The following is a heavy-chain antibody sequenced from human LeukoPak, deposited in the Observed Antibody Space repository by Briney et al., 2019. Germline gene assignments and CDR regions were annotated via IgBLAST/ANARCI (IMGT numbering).Heavy chain of an antibody. CDR3: ARRAGAYSHPYDY. J-gene: IGHJ4*02. Sequence: PGGSLRLSCAASGFTFSSYAMSWVRQAPGKGLEWVSAISGSGGSTFYADSVKGRFTISRDNSKNTLYLQMNSLRAEDTAVYYCARRAGAYSHPYDYWGQGTLVTVSS. V-gene: IGHV3-23*01. D-gene: IGHD4/OR15-4a*01. CDR1: GFTFSSYA. CDR2: ISGSGGST.